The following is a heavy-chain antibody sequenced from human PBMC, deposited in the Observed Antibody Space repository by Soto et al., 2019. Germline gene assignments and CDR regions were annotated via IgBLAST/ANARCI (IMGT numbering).Heavy chain of an antibody. CDR3: ARGGGEYYYDSSGYYYPFDY. V-gene: IGHV1-46*01. J-gene: IGHJ4*02. D-gene: IGHD3-22*01. CDR1: VYSFTSYY. CDR2: INPSGGST. Sequence: RXSVKVSCKASVYSFTSYYMHWVRQAPGQGLEWMGIINPSGGSTSYAQKFQGRVTMTRDTSTSTVYMELSSLRSEDTAVYYCARGGGEYYYDSSGYYYPFDYWGQGSLVTVSS.